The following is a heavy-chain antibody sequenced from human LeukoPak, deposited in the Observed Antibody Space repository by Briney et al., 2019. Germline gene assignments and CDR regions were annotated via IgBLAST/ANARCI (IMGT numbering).Heavy chain of an antibody. CDR2: ISGSGNTI. J-gene: IGHJ5*02. Sequence: GGSLRLSCAASGFTFSDYYMSWIRQAPGKGLEWASYISGSGNTIYYADSVKGRFTISRDNAKNSLYLQMNSLRAEDTAVYYCARDFRAAFDPWGQGTLVTVSS. CDR1: GFTFSDYY. D-gene: IGHD3-10*01. V-gene: IGHV3-11*01. CDR3: ARDFRAAFDP.